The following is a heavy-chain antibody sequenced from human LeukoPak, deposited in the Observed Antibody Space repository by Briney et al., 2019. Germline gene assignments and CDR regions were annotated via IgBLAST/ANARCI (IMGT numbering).Heavy chain of an antibody. CDR2: INHSGST. CDR1: GGSFSGYY. V-gene: IGHV4-34*01. Sequence: SETLSLTCAVYGGSFSGYYWSWIRQPPGKGLEWIGEINHSGSTNYNPSLESRVTISVDTSKNQFSLKLSSVTAADTAVYYCATGINSSSWFQYGMDVWGQGTTVTVSS. CDR3: ATGINSSSWFQYGMDV. D-gene: IGHD6-13*01. J-gene: IGHJ6*02.